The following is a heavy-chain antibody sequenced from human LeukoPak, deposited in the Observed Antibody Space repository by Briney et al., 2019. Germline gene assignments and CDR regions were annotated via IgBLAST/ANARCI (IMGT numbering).Heavy chain of an antibody. CDR1: GFTFSSYG. Sequence: GGSLRLSCAASGFTFSSYGMHWVRQAPGKGLEWVTFIRYDGSNKYYADSVKGRFTISRDNSKNTLYLQMNSLRAEDTAVYYCAKDSTPAVWYFDLWGRGTLVTVSS. V-gene: IGHV3-30*02. CDR2: IRYDGSNK. D-gene: IGHD2-2*01. CDR3: AKDSTPAVWYFDL. J-gene: IGHJ2*01.